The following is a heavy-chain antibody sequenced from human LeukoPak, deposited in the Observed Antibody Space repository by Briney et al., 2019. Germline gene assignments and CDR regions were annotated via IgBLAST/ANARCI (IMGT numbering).Heavy chain of an antibody. CDR1: GFTFDDYA. CDR3: AKDGDIVATSPDY. Sequence: GRSLRLSCAASGFTFDDYAMHWVRQAPGKGLEWVSGISWNSGSIGYADSVKGRFTISRGNAKNSLYLQMNSLRAEDTALYYCAKDGDIVATSPDYWGQGTLITVSS. J-gene: IGHJ4*02. V-gene: IGHV3-9*01. CDR2: ISWNSGSI. D-gene: IGHD5-12*01.